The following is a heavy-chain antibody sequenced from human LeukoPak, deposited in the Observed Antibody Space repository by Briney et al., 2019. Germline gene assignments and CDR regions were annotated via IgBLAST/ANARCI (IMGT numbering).Heavy chain of an antibody. D-gene: IGHD6-19*01. CDR3: AKDMGDSGWFDAFDI. CDR1: GFTFDDYA. V-gene: IGHV3-9*01. J-gene: IGHJ3*02. Sequence: GRSLRLSCAASGFTFDDYAMHWVRQAPGKGLEWVSGISWNSGSIGYADSVKGRFTISRDNAKNSLCLQMNSLRAEDTALYYCAKDMGDSGWFDAFDIWGQGTMVTVSS. CDR2: ISWNSGSI.